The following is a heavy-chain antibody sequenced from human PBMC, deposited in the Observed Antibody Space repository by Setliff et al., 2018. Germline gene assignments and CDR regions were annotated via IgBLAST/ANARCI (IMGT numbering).Heavy chain of an antibody. D-gene: IGHD6-6*01. Sequence: SETLSLTCAAYGGTFSDYYWTWIRQPPGKGLEWIGEINHSGTTNYHPSLRSRVTISVDTSKNQFSLKVTSVTAADTSVYFRARGRNVAVRLLDSWGQGTLVTVSS. J-gene: IGHJ4*02. CDR2: INHSGTT. CDR1: GGTFSDYY. V-gene: IGHV4-34*01. CDR3: ARGRNVAVRLLDS.